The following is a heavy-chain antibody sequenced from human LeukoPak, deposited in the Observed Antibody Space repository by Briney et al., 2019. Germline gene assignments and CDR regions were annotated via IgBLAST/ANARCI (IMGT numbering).Heavy chain of an antibody. CDR2: IYHSGST. Sequence: PSETLSLTCAVSGGSISSGGYSWSWIRRPPGKGLEWIGYIYHSGSTYYNPSLKSRVTISVDRSKNQFSLKLSSVTAADTAVYYCARWVTTEYYFDYWGQGTLVTVSS. CDR1: GGSISSGGYS. CDR3: ARWVTTEYYFDY. D-gene: IGHD4-17*01. V-gene: IGHV4-30-2*01. J-gene: IGHJ4*02.